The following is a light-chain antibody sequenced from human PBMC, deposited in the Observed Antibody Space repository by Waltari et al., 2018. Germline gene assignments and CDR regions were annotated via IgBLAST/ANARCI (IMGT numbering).Light chain of an antibody. V-gene: IGKV3-11*01. Sequence: ELVLTQSPATLSVSPGERATLSCRASQSVRSYLAWYQQKLGQAPRLLIYDVSNRATGIPARFSGSGSGTDFTLTISSLEPEDFAVYYCQQYVRTPSLTFGGGTKVEI. CDR1: QSVRSY. CDR3: QQYVRTPSLT. J-gene: IGKJ4*01. CDR2: DVS.